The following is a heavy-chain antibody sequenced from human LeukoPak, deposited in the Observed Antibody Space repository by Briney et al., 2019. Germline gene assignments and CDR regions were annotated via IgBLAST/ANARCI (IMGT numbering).Heavy chain of an antibody. J-gene: IGHJ4*02. V-gene: IGHV3-74*01. Sequence: LPGGSLRLSCAASGFTFRDFWMHWVRQAPGKGPVWVSRMGPDGSATSYADSVKGRFTISRDNAENTMYLQMSSLRAEDTAVYYCARDMWGTFDYWGQGALVTVTS. CDR1: GFTFRDFW. CDR3: ARDMWGTFDY. D-gene: IGHD7-27*01. CDR2: MGPDGSAT.